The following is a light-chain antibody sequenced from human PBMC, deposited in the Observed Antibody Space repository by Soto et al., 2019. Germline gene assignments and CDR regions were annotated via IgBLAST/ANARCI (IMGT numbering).Light chain of an antibody. V-gene: IGKV3-15*01. CDR3: QQHTNWPT. CDR2: AAS. CDR1: QSVGVN. J-gene: IGKJ2*01. Sequence: VMTQAPATLSVSPGESATLSCMASQSVGVNLVWYQQRPGQPPSLVIYAASTRATGVPASFSGSGSGTEFTLTISSLQCEDFAVYYCQQHTNWPTFGQGTKLEIK.